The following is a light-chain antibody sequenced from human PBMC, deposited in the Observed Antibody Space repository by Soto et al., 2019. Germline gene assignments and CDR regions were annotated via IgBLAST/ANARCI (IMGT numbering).Light chain of an antibody. V-gene: IGLV2-14*01. CDR1: SRDVGIYNY. J-gene: IGLJ3*02. CDR3: TSFTIVSTPV. Sequence: QSALTQPASVSGSPGQSITISCTGTSRDVGIYNYVSWYQHHPGKAPKLLIYEVSNRPSGVSDRFSGSKSGNTASLTISGLQPEDDADYYRTSFTIVSTPVFGGGTKQTVL. CDR2: EVS.